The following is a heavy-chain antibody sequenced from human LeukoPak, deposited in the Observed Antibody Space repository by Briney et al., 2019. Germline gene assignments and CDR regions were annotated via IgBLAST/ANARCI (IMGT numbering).Heavy chain of an antibody. D-gene: IGHD3-16*01. V-gene: IGHV3-30*18. CDR1: GFTFSSYA. CDR3: AKRGDGGHKSLEY. CDR2: ITYDGSSE. Sequence: GGSLRLSCAASGFTFSSYAMRWVRQAPGKGLEWVATITYDGSSEYYADSVKDRFTVSRDNSKNTLYLQMSSLKTEDTAVYYCAKRGDGGHKSLEYWGQGTLVIVSS. J-gene: IGHJ4*02.